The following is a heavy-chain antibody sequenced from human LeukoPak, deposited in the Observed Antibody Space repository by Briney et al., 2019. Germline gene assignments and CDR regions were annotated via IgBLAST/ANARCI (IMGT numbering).Heavy chain of an antibody. J-gene: IGHJ4*02. CDR2: INSDGSAT. CDR1: GFTFSNYW. V-gene: IGHV3-74*01. Sequence: GGSLRLSCAASGFTFSNYWMHWVRQAPGKGLVWVSRINSDGSATTYADSVKGRFTISRDNAKNTLYLQMNSLRVEDTAVYYCARGYNYVNDFGSWGQGTLVSVSS. CDR3: ARGYNYVNDFGS. D-gene: IGHD5-18*01.